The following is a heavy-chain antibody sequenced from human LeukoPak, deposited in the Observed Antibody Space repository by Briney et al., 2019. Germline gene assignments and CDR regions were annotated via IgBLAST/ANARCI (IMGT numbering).Heavy chain of an antibody. Sequence: GGSLRLSCAASGFTFSSYWMSWLRQAPGKGLEWVANMRPDGNEIFYENSVKGRFTISRDNAKNSLFLQMNSLRGEDTAVYYCARAYYYDSSGYYPQGYWGQGTLVTVSS. CDR2: MRPDGNEI. CDR3: ARAYYYDSSGYYPQGY. D-gene: IGHD3-22*01. J-gene: IGHJ4*02. V-gene: IGHV3-7*01. CDR1: GFTFSSYW.